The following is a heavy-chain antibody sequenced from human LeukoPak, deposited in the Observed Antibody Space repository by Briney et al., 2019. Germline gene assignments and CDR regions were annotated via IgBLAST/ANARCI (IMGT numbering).Heavy chain of an antibody. CDR2: MNPNSGST. CDR3: ARTLGYCSSTSCQAFDI. D-gene: IGHD2-2*01. Sequence: ASVKVSCKASGYTFTSYDINWVRQATGQGLEWMGWMNPNSGSTGYAQKPQGRVTMTTDTSTSTAYMELRSLRSDDTAVYYCARTLGYCSSTSCQAFDIWGQGTMVTVSS. V-gene: IGHV1-8*01. CDR1: GYTFTSYD. J-gene: IGHJ3*02.